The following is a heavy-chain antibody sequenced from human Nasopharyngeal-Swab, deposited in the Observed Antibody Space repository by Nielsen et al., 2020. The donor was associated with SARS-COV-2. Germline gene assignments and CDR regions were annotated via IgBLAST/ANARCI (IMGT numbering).Heavy chain of an antibody. Sequence: SETLSLTCTVSGGSISNYWSWIRQPPGKGLEWIGYIFYSGSTYYNPSLKSRVTISVDTPKKQFSLKLSSVTAADTAVYYCARVDTMVRGVIRSYYYYAMDVWGQGTTVTVSS. J-gene: IGHJ6*02. CDR1: GGSISNY. CDR2: IFYSGST. D-gene: IGHD3-10*01. CDR3: ARVDTMVRGVIRSYYYYAMDV. V-gene: IGHV4-59*13.